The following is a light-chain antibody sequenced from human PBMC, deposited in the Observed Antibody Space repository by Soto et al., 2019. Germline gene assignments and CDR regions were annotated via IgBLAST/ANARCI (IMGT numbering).Light chain of an antibody. Sequence: EIVMTQSPATLSVYPGERATLSCRASQSVGTFFAWYQQKPGQAPRLLIYDASNRATGIPARFSGSGSGTDFTLTISSLEPEDFAVYYCQQCNSWPQWTFGPGTKVDIK. CDR2: DAS. V-gene: IGKV3-11*01. CDR1: QSVGTF. CDR3: QQCNSWPQWT. J-gene: IGKJ1*01.